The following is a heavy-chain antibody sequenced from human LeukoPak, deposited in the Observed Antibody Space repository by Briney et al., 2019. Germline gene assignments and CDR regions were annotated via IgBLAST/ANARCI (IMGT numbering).Heavy chain of an antibody. D-gene: IGHD3-22*01. CDR1: GYTFTSYY. J-gene: IGHJ6*02. V-gene: IGHV1-46*01. CDR2: INPSGGST. CDR3: AANYYDSSGYLYGMDV. Sequence: AASVKVSCKASGYTFTSYYMHWVRQAPGQGLEWMGIINPSGGSTSYAQKFQGRVTMTRDTSTSTVYMELSSLRSEGTAVYYCAANYYDSSGYLYGMDVWGQGTTVTVSS.